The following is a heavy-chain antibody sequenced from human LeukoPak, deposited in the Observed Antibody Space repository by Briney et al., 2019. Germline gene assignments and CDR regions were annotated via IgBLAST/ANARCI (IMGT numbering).Heavy chain of an antibody. CDR1: GFTFSSYS. V-gene: IGHV3-48*02. J-gene: IGHJ4*02. CDR3: ARGVRYYNDSSGCYNYDY. Sequence: GGSLRLSCAASGFTFSSYSMNWVRQAPGKGLEWVSYITSGSSTIYYADSVKGRFTISRDNAKSSLYLQMNSLRDEDTAVYYCARGVRYYNDSSGCYNYDYWGQGTLVTVSS. CDR2: ITSGSSTI. D-gene: IGHD3-22*01.